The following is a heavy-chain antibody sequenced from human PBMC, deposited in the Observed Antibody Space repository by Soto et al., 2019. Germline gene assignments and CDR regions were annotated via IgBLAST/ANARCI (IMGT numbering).Heavy chain of an antibody. CDR3: ARPHLLCSGATCHRYAAFDI. CDR2: ISSSGNTI. V-gene: IGHV3-11*01. J-gene: IGHJ3*02. CDR1: GFTFSDFS. D-gene: IGHD2-15*01. Sequence: GGSLRLSCAVSGFTFSDFSMNWVRQAPGTGLEWVSSISSSGNTIDYADSVKGRFTLSRDNAKNSLSLQMNSLRAEDTAVYYCARPHLLCSGATCHRYAAFDIWGQGTMVTVSS.